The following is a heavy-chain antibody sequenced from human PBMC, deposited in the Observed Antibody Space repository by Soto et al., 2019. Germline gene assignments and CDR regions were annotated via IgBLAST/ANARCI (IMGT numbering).Heavy chain of an antibody. Sequence: GGSLRLSCATSGFTFSNYWMHWVRQAPGKGPVWVSRINEDESNTNYADSVKGRFTISRDNAKNTLYLQMNSLRAEDTAVYYCARELDGIDVWGQGTTVTVSS. CDR1: GFTFSNYW. CDR2: INEDESNT. J-gene: IGHJ6*02. CDR3: ARELDGIDV. V-gene: IGHV3-74*01.